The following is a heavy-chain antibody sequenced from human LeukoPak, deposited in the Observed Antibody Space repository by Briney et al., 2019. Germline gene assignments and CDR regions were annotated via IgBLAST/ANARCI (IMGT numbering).Heavy chain of an antibody. D-gene: IGHD6-19*01. J-gene: IGHJ4*02. CDR3: AKESRSGWYYFDH. CDR1: GFTFSTSA. Sequence: GGSLRLSCAASGFTFSTSAMSWVRQASGEGLEWVSVISGTGSSTYYADSVKGRFTISRDNSKNTLYLQMNSLRAEDTAVYYCAKESRSGWYYFDHWGQGTLVTVSS. CDR2: ISGTGSST. V-gene: IGHV3-23*01.